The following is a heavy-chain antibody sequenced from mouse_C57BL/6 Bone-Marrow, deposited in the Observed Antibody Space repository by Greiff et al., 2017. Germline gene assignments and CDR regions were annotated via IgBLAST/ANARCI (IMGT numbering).Heavy chain of an antibody. Sequence: QVQLQQPGAELVKPGASVKMSCKASGYTFTSYWITWVKQRPGQGLEWIGDIYPGSGSTNYNEKFKSKATLTVDTSSSTAYMQPSSLTSEDSAVYYCARGGIYYYGSSWYFDVWGTGTTVTVSS. D-gene: IGHD1-1*01. CDR2: IYPGSGST. CDR3: ARGGIYYYGSSWYFDV. V-gene: IGHV1-55*01. CDR1: GYTFTSYW. J-gene: IGHJ1*03.